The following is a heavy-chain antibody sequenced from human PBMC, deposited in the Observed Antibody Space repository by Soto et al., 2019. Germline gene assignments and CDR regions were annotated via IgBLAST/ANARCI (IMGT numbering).Heavy chain of an antibody. D-gene: IGHD6-19*01. V-gene: IGHV3-9*01. CDR1: GFTFDDYA. CDR3: AKGLALIAVATCMDV. J-gene: IGHJ6*02. Sequence: DVQLVESGGGLVQPGRSLRLSCAASGFTFDDYAMHWVRQAPGEGLEWVSGISWNSGSIGYADSVKGRFTISRDNAKNSLYLQMNSLRAEDTALYYCAKGLALIAVATCMDVWGQGTTVTVSS. CDR2: ISWNSGSI.